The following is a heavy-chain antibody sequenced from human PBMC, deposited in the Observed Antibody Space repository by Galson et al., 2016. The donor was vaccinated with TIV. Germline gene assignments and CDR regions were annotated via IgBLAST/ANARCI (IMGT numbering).Heavy chain of an antibody. D-gene: IGHD3-3*01. J-gene: IGHJ4*02. V-gene: IGHV3-21*01. CDR3: ARESQPTLFGVSIFDY. CDR1: GFTFSSYT. CDR2: ISSSATFI. Sequence: SLRLSCAASGFTFSSYTMHWVRQAPGKEPQWVSSISSSATFISYADSLKGRFTISRDNTNHLLYLEMNSLRVEDTAIYYCARESQPTLFGVSIFDYWGQGTVVTDSS.